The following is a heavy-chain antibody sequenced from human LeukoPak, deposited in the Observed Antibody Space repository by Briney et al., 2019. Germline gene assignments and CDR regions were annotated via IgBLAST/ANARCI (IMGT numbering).Heavy chain of an antibody. CDR1: GYTFTGYY. Sequence: ASVKVSCKASGYTFTGYYMHWVRQAPGQGLEWMGRINPNSGGTNYAQKFQGRVTMTRDTSISTAYMELSSLRSEDTAVYYCATNLFEYSSSPLFDYWGQGTLVTVSS. CDR2: INPNSGGT. V-gene: IGHV1-2*06. J-gene: IGHJ4*02. D-gene: IGHD6-6*01. CDR3: ATNLFEYSSSPLFDY.